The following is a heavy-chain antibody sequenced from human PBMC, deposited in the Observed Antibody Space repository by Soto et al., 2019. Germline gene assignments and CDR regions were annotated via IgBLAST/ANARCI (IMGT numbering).Heavy chain of an antibody. D-gene: IGHD1-26*01. V-gene: IGHV1-69*01. J-gene: IGHJ4*02. CDR2: IIPIFGTA. CDR3: ARDGGRHSGGIDY. CDR1: GGTFSSYS. Sequence: QVQLVQSGAEVKKPGSSVKVPCKASGGTFSSYSINWVRQAPGQGLEWMGEIIPIFGTANYAQKFQGRGTITADESTSTAYMELSSLRSEDTAVYYCARDGGRHSGGIDYWGQGTLVTVSS.